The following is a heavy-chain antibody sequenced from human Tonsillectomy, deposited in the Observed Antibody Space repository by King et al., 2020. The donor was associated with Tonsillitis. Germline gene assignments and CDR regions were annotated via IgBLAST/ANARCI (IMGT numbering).Heavy chain of an antibody. CDR2: IHTSGNS. D-gene: IGHD3-22*01. J-gene: IGHJ3*02. CDR3: ARTLLPAERGAFDI. CDR1: GASISNYY. V-gene: IGHV4-4*07. Sequence: VQLPESGPGLVKPSETLSLICTVSGASISNYYWSWIRQSAGKGLQYIGRIHTSGNSNYNPSLNSRVTMSVDTPKNQFSLMLTSVTAADTAMYYCARTLLPAERGAFDIWGQGTMVSVSS.